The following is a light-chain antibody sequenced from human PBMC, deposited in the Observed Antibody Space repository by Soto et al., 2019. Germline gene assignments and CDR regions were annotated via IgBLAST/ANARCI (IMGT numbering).Light chain of an antibody. Sequence: QSALTQPASVSGSPGQSITISCTETSSDVGGYNYVSWYQQHPGKAPKLMIYDVSNRPSGVSNRFSGSKSGNTASLTISGLQAEDEADYYCSSYTSSSTLVFGGGTKLT. V-gene: IGLV2-14*01. J-gene: IGLJ2*01. CDR1: SSDVGGYNY. CDR3: SSYTSSSTLV. CDR2: DVS.